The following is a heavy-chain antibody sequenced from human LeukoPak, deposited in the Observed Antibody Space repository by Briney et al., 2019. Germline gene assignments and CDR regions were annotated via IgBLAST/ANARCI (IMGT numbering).Heavy chain of an antibody. J-gene: IGHJ5*02. V-gene: IGHV3-33*06. CDR3: AKDRFRSSSGGAWFDP. Sequence: PGGSLRLSCAASGFTFSSYGMHWVRQAPGKGLEWVAVIWYDGSNKYYADSVKGRFTISRDNSKNTLYLQMNSLRAEDTAVYYCAKDRFRSSSGGAWFDPWGQGTLVTVSS. D-gene: IGHD6-6*01. CDR1: GFTFSSYG. CDR2: IWYDGSNK.